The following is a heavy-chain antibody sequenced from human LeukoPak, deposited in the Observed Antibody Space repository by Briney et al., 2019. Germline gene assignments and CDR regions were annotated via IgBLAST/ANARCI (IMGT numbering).Heavy chain of an antibody. CDR3: ASNLEDYYGSGSYPHY. V-gene: IGHV3-21*01. Sequence: GGSLRLSCAASGFTFSSHSMNWVRQATGKGLEWVLSISSSSSYIYYADSVKGRFTISRDNAKNSLYLQMNSLRAEDTAVYYCASNLEDYYGSGSYPHYWGQGTLVTVSS. CDR2: ISSSSSYI. CDR1: GFTFSSHS. D-gene: IGHD3-10*01. J-gene: IGHJ4*02.